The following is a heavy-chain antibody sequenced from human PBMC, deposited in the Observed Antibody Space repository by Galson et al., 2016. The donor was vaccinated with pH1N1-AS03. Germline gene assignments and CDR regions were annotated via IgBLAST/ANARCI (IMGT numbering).Heavy chain of an antibody. J-gene: IGHJ3*02. CDR2: IDPSNSYT. D-gene: IGHD3-10*01. V-gene: IGHV5-10-1*01. CDR1: GYSFPSYW. Sequence: QSGAEVKKPGESLRISCQGSGYSFPSYWINWVRQMPGKGLEWMGRIDPSNSYTNYSPSFQGHVTFSTDKSISTAYLQRNSLKASDTAMYYCARLMFRGRQNSGNAFDIWGQGTMGTVSP. CDR3: ARLMFRGRQNSGNAFDI.